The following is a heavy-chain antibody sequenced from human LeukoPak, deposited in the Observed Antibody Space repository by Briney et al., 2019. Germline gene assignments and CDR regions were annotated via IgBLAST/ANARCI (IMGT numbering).Heavy chain of an antibody. D-gene: IGHD3/OR15-3a*01. V-gene: IGHV4-59*01. CDR1: GGSISSYY. Sequence: SETLSLTCTVSGGSISSYYWTWLRQPPGKGLDWIGYIFYSGSSNFNPSLKSRVTISVDMSKNQFSLKLKSVTAADTAVYYCARGHWTETITNFDYWGQGALVTVSS. CDR3: ARGHWTETITNFDY. J-gene: IGHJ4*02. CDR2: IFYSGSS.